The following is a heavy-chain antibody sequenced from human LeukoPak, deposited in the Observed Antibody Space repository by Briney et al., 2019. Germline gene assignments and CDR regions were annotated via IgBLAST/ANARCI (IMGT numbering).Heavy chain of an antibody. Sequence: SETLSLTCTVSGYSISSGYYWGWIRQPPGKGLEWIGNIYNSGNTYYNASLKSQVSISIDTSKNQFSLRLTSVTAADTAVYYCARQTGSGLFILPGGQGTLVTVSS. V-gene: IGHV4-38-2*02. CDR3: ARQTGSGLFILP. CDR1: GYSISSGYY. CDR2: IYNSGNT. D-gene: IGHD3/OR15-3a*01. J-gene: IGHJ4*02.